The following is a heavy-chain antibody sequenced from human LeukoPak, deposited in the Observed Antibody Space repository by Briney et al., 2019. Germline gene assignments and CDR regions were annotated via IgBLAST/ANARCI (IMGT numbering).Heavy chain of an antibody. CDR1: TYSISSGYY. CDR3: ARTEAAAMPSNAFDL. J-gene: IGHJ3*01. Sequence: SETLSLTCTVSTYSISSGYYWGWIRRPPGKGLEWIGSIYHSGSSYYNPSLKSRVTISVETSKNQFSLKLSSVTAADTAVYYCARTEAAAMPSNAFDLWGQGTMVTVSS. V-gene: IGHV4-38-2*02. CDR2: IYHSGSS. D-gene: IGHD2-2*01.